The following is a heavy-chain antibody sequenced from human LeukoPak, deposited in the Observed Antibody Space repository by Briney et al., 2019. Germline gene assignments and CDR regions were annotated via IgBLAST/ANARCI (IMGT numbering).Heavy chain of an antibody. J-gene: IGHJ3*02. CDR2: IYTSVST. V-gene: IGHV4-4*07. D-gene: IGHD3-9*01. CDR1: GGSISSYY. Sequence: TSETLSLTXTVSGGSISSYYWSWIWQPAGKGLEWIGRIYTSVSTNYNPSLKSRVTMSVDTSKNQFSLKLSSVTAADTAVYYCARALVPYYDILTGYYKHPIDAFDIWGQGTKVTVSS. CDR3: ARALVPYYDILTGYYKHPIDAFDI.